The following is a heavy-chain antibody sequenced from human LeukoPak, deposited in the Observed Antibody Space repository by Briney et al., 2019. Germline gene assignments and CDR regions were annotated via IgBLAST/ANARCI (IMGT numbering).Heavy chain of an antibody. CDR1: GFSFGDYV. J-gene: IGHJ4*02. CDR2: IRSKAYGGAT. CDR3: TRVRYCSTISCPGGYFDY. V-gene: IGHV3-49*04. D-gene: IGHD2-2*01. Sequence: GGSLRLSCTASGFSFGDYVMSWVRQAPGKGLEWVGFIRSKAYGGATEYAASVKGRFTISRDDSKSIAYLQMNSLKTEDTAVYYCTRVRYCSTISCPGGYFDYWGQGTLVTVSS.